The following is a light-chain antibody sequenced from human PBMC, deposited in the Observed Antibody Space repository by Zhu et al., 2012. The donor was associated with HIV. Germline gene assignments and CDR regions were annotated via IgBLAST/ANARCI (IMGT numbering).Light chain of an antibody. Sequence: IVLTQSPATLSLSPGERATLSCRASQSVRSNLAWYQHKPGQAPRLLIYGASTRATGIPARFSGSGSGTEFTLTISSLQSEDFAVYYCQQYNNWPPWTFGQGTKVEIK. CDR3: QQYNNWPPWT. J-gene: IGKJ1*01. CDR2: GAS. V-gene: IGKV3-15*01. CDR1: QSVRSN.